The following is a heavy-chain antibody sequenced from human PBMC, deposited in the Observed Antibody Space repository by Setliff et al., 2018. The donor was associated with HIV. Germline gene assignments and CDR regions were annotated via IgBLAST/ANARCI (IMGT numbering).Heavy chain of an antibody. V-gene: IGHV1-8*02. Sequence: ASVKVSCKSSGGSFNTYAINWVRQATGQGLEWMGWMNPNSGNTGYAQKFQGRVTMTRNTSISTAYMELSSLRSEDTAVYYCARTAILQFNWFDPWGQGTLVTVSS. CDR1: GGSFNTYA. D-gene: IGHD2-21*02. J-gene: IGHJ5*02. CDR3: ARTAILQFNWFDP. CDR2: MNPNSGNT.